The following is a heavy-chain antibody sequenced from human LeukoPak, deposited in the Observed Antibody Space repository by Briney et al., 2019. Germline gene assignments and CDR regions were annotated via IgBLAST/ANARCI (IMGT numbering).Heavy chain of an antibody. J-gene: IGHJ4*01. CDR1: RHNFTTYW. CDR2: IYPEDSDA. CDR3: ARRGSSSSHFDS. V-gene: IGHV5-51*01. D-gene: IGHD2/OR15-2a*01. Sequence: GESLKISCQGSRHNFTTYWIGWVRQMPAKGLEWMGIIYPEDSDARYSPSFQGHVTISADKSISTAYLQWGSLRASDTATYYCARRGSSSSHFDSWGRGTLVIVSS.